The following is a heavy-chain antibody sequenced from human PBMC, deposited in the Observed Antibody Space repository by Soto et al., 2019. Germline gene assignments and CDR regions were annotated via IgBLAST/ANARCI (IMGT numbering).Heavy chain of an antibody. CDR2: VNHGGST. CDR3: AREWWSGSLIGGSL. Sequence: QVQLQQWGAGLLKPSETLSLTCPVNGGSFSDYYWTWIRQPPGKGLEWIGEVNHGGSTHYNPSLKSRVSISVDTSKKQFSLNLTFVTAADTAVYYCAREWWSGSLIGGSLGGEGTLVPVSS. J-gene: IGHJ4*02. D-gene: IGHD3-3*01. CDR1: GGSFSDYY. V-gene: IGHV4-34*01.